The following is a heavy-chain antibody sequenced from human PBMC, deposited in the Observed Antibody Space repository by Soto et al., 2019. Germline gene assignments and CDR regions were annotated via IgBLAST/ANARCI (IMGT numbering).Heavy chain of an antibody. V-gene: IGHV3-7*01. J-gene: IGHJ4*02. Sequence: GVSLILSFASSGFPIRYYWMTWVRQAPGKGLEGVANIQQDGIERHYVDSVKGRFSISRDNAKNSLYLQMNSLRAEDTALYYCATIQWGSSSPIDYWGQGTLVTVSS. D-gene: IGHD6-13*01. CDR3: ATIQWGSSSPIDY. CDR1: GFPIRYYW. CDR2: IQQDGIER.